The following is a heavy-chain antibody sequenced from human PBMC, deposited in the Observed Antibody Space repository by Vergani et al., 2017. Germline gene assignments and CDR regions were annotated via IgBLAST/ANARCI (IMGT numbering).Heavy chain of an antibody. D-gene: IGHD2-15*01. CDR2: IWYDGSNK. V-gene: IGHV3-33*01. CDR3: ARDPPYCSSGSCYPDY. Sequence: QVQLVESGGGVVQPGRSLRLSCAASGFTFSSYGMHWVRQAPGKGLEWVAVIWYDGSNKYYADSVKGRFTISRDNSKNTLYLQMNSLRAEDTAVYYCARDPPYCSSGSCYPDYWGQGILVTVSS. J-gene: IGHJ4*02. CDR1: GFTFSSYG.